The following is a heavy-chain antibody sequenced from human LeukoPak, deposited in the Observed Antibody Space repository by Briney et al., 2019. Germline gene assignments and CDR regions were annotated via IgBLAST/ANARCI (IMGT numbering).Heavy chain of an antibody. CDR3: ARRLSTGYYEF. CDR1: GFTVSSTY. V-gene: IGHV3-66*01. CDR2: FYSDDIT. D-gene: IGHD3-9*01. J-gene: IGHJ4*02. Sequence: GGSLRLSCAASGFTVSSTYMSWVRQAPGKGLEWVSVFYSDDITYYANSVKGRFIISRDNSKSMLYLQMHSLRVEDTAVYYCARRLSTGYYEFWGQGTLVTVSS.